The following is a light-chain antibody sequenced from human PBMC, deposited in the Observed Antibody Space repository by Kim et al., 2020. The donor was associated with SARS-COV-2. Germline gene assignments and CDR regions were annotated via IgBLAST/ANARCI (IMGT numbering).Light chain of an antibody. Sequence: SPGERATLSGRATQSVSANYLAWYQHKRGQAPRLLIYGASTRATGIPDRVTGSGSGTDFTLTISRLEPEDFAVYYCQQYDILPRTFGQGTKVDIK. CDR1: QSVSANY. CDR3: QQYDILPRT. CDR2: GAS. J-gene: IGKJ1*01. V-gene: IGKV3-20*01.